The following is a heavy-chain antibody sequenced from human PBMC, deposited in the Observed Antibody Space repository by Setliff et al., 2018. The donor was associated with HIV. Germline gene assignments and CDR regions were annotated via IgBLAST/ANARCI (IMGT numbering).Heavy chain of an antibody. D-gene: IGHD3-10*01. CDR1: GYTFTSYG. CDR3: AMMTNYYGSGSPECSYYYYYMDV. V-gene: IGHV1-18*01. Sequence: GASVKVSCKASGYTFTSYGISWVRQAPGQGLEWMGWISAYNGNTNYAQKLQGRVTMTTDTSTSTAYMELRSLRSDDTAVYYCAMMTNYYGSGSPECSYYYYYMDVWGKGTTVTVSS. J-gene: IGHJ6*03. CDR2: ISAYNGNT.